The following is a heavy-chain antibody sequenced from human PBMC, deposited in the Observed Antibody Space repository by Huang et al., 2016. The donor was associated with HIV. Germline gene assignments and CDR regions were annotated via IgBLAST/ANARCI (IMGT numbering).Heavy chain of an antibody. CDR2: ICYSGST. CDR1: GASISKSSHC. J-gene: IGHJ3*01. V-gene: IGHV4-39*01. D-gene: IGHD4-17*01. CDR3: ARPIDYGDYVEAFDV. Sequence: QLQLQESGPGLVKPSESLSLTCNVSGASISKSSHCWGWIRQPPGKGLEWIGSICYSGSTYYHPSLKMRVTISVDTSMNQFSLNLNSVTAADTAMYYCARPIDYGDYVEAFDVWGQGTMVTVSS.